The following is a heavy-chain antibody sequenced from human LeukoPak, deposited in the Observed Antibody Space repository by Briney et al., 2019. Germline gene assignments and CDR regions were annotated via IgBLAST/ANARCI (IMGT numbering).Heavy chain of an antibody. J-gene: IGHJ5*02. D-gene: IGHD6-19*01. CDR1: GYTFTGYY. Sequence: ASVKVSCKASGYTFTGYYMHWVRQAPGQGLEWMAWINPYSGGTNYAQKFQGRVTMTRDTSISTAYMELSRLRSEDTAVYYCARGSGWWKNWFDPWGQGTLVTVSS. CDR3: ARGSGWWKNWFDP. CDR2: INPYSGGT. V-gene: IGHV1-2*02.